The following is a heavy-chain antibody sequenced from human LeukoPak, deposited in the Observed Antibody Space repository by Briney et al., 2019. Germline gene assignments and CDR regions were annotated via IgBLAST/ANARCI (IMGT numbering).Heavy chain of an antibody. CDR1: GYTFTSYG. V-gene: IGHV1-18*01. J-gene: IGHJ4*02. CDR3: ATRAGSSGYYDY. CDR2: ISAYNGNT. D-gene: IGHD3-22*01. Sequence: ASVKVSCKASGYTFTSYGISWVRQAPGQGLEWMGWISAYNGNTNYAQELQGRVTMTTDTSTSTAYIELRSLRSDDTAVYYCATRAGSSGYYDYWGQGTLVTVSS.